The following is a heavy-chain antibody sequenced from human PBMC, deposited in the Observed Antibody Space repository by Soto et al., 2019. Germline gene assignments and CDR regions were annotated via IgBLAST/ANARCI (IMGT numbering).Heavy chain of an antibody. CDR2: IYYSGST. Sequence: SETLSLTCTVSGGSISSSSYYWGWIRQPPGRGLEWIGRIYYSGSTYYNPSLKSRFTISVDTSKNQFSLKLSSVTAADTAVYYCARRGYYDFWSGYYTLSYFDYWGQGTLVTVSS. J-gene: IGHJ4*02. V-gene: IGHV4-39*01. D-gene: IGHD3-3*01. CDR3: ARRGYYDFWSGYYTLSYFDY. CDR1: GGSISSSSYY.